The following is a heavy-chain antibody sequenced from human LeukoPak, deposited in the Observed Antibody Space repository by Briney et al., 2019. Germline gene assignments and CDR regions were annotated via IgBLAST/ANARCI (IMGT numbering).Heavy chain of an antibody. CDR3: AREVVTSSDDFDI. V-gene: IGHV3-48*04. D-gene: IGHD4-23*01. CDR1: GLTFSSYA. CDR2: ISSSSSTI. Sequence: PGGSLRLSCAASGLTFSSYAMSWVRQAPGKGLEWVSYISSSSSTIYYADSVKGRFTISRDNAKNSLYLQMNRLRAEDTAVYYCAREVVTSSDDFDIWGQGTMVTVSS. J-gene: IGHJ3*02.